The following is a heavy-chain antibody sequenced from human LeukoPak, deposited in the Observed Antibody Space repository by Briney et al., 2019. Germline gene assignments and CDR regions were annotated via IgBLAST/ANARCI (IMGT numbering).Heavy chain of an antibody. Sequence: SETLSPTCAVYGGSFRGYYWSWIRQPPGKGLEWIGEINHRGSTNYNPSLKSRVTISEDTSKNQFSLNLISVTAADTAVYYCARGEVAAGGTRSEYFHYWGQGTLVTVSS. D-gene: IGHD6-13*01. CDR3: ARGEVAAGGTRSEYFHY. V-gene: IGHV4-34*01. J-gene: IGHJ1*01. CDR2: INHRGST. CDR1: GGSFRGYY.